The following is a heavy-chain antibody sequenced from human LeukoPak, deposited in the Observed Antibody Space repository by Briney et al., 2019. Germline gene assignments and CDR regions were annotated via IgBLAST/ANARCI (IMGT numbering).Heavy chain of an antibody. CDR3: AKGTWYSSGPGWEFDY. CDR2: TYSDSST. V-gene: IGHV3-53*01. J-gene: IGHJ4*02. CDR1: GFTVSNNY. Sequence: GGSLRLSCAASGFTVSNNYMSWVRQAPGKGLEWVSITYSDSSTNYADSVKGRFTISRDTSQNTLSLQMNSLRAEDTAVYYCAKGTWYSSGPGWEFDYWGQGTLVTVSS. D-gene: IGHD6-19*01.